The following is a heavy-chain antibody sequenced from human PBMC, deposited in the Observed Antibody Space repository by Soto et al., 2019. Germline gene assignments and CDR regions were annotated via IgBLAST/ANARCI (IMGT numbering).Heavy chain of an antibody. Sequence: QVQLVQSGAEVKKPGASVKVSCKASGYTLTSYGISWVRQAPGQGLEWMGWISAYNGNTNYAQKLQGRVTMTTDTSTSTAYMELRSLRSDDTAVYYCAIDYLDNGDYVSLASYWGQGTLVTVSS. J-gene: IGHJ4*02. CDR2: ISAYNGNT. D-gene: IGHD4-17*01. V-gene: IGHV1-18*01. CDR3: AIDYLDNGDYVSLASY. CDR1: GYTLTSYG.